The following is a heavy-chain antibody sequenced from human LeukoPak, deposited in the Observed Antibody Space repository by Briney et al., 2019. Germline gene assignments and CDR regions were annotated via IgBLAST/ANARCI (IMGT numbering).Heavy chain of an antibody. V-gene: IGHV3-23*01. CDR2: ISGAGGRT. CDR3: AKAAAAGYYYYTDV. CDR1: GFTFSGCA. J-gene: IGHJ6*03. D-gene: IGHD6-13*01. Sequence: GGSLRLSCAASGFTFSGCAMSWVRQAPGKGLEWVSGISGAGGRTDYADSVKGRFTISRDNSKNTLYLHMNNLRAEDTALYYCAKAAAAGYYYYTDVWGKGTTVTVSS.